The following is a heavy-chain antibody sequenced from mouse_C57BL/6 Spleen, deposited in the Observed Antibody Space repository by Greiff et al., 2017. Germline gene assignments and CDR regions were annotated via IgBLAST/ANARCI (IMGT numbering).Heavy chain of an antibody. V-gene: IGHV5-6*01. CDR3: AISKGFAY. CDR2: ISSGGSYT. Sequence: EVNVVESGGDLVKPGGSLKLSCAASGFTFSSYGMSWVRQTPDKRLEWVATISSGGSYTYYPDSVKGRFTISRDNAKNTLYLQMSSLKSEDTAMYYCAISKGFAYWGQGTLVTVSA. CDR1: GFTFSSYG. J-gene: IGHJ3*01. D-gene: IGHD1-3*01.